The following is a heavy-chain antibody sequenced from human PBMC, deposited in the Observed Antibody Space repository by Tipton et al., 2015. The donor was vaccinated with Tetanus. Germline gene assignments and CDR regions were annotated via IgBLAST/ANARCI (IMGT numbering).Heavy chain of an antibody. CDR3: ARRSHIGAPV. V-gene: IGHV4-39*01. CDR2: FYYGGST. Sequence: TLSLTCTVSGGSFSSSNDYWAWIRQPPGKGLEWVGSFYYGGSTYFNPSLRSRGTISIDTSRNQFSLQLSSVTAADTALYFCARRSHIGAPVWGQGTLVTVAS. J-gene: IGHJ3*01. D-gene: IGHD2-21*01. CDR1: GGSFSSSNDY.